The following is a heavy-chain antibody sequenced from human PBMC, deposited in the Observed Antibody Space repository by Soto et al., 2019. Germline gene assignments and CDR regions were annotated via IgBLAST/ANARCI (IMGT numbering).Heavy chain of an antibody. CDR1: GFTFRSYA. J-gene: IGHJ4*02. V-gene: IGHV3-23*01. D-gene: IGHD3-10*01. CDR3: AKDDGLGWPHRYYFDY. Sequence: TGGAMRLSCGASGFTFRSYARSWGRQAPGEGLEWVSAISGSGGSTYYADSVKGRFTISRDNSKNTLYLQMNSLRAEDTAVYYCAKDDGLGWPHRYYFDYWGQGTLVTVSS. CDR2: ISGSGGST.